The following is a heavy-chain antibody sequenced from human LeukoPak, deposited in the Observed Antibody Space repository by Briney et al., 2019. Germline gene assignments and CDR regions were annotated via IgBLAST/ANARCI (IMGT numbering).Heavy chain of an antibody. D-gene: IGHD3-10*01. J-gene: IGHJ4*02. Sequence: SETLSLTCTVSGGAISSSSYYWGWIRQPPGKGLEWIGSIFYSGNTYYNPSLKSRVTISVDTSKNQFSLKLSSVTAADTAVYYCARLKEGIDYWGQGTLVTVSS. CDR2: IFYSGNT. CDR1: GGAISSSSYY. V-gene: IGHV4-39*01. CDR3: ARLKEGIDY.